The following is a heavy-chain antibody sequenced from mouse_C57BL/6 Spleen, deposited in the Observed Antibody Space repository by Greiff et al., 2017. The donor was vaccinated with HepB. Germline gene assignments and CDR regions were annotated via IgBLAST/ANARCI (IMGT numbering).Heavy chain of an antibody. V-gene: IGHV1-50*01. J-gene: IGHJ1*03. CDR1: GYTFTSYW. CDR3: AREKLRWYFDV. Sequence: QVQLQQPGAELVKPGASVKLSCKASGYTFTSYWMQWVKQRPGQGLEWIGEIDPSDSYTNYNQKFKGKATLTVDTSSSTAYMQRSSLTSEDSAVYYCAREKLRWYFDVWGTGTTVTFSS. D-gene: IGHD1-1*01. CDR2: IDPSDSYT.